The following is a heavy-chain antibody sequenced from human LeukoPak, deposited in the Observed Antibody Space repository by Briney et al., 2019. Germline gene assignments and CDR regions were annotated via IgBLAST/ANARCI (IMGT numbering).Heavy chain of an antibody. CDR3: TRDRSRAEDD. D-gene: IGHD1-14*01. Sequence: GGSLRLSCAASGFTFSGHWMSWVRQAPGKGLGWVANINQGGSDKYYVDSVKGRFTISRDNANNLLYLQMNSLRGEDTAVYYCTRDRSRAEDDWGQGTMVTVSS. CDR1: GFTFSGHW. J-gene: IGHJ4*02. CDR2: INQGGSDK. V-gene: IGHV3-7*01.